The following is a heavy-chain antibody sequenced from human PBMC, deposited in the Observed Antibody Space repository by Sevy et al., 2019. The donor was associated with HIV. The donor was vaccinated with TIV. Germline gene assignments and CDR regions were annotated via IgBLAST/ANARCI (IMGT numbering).Heavy chain of an antibody. CDR3: ARVPTYHYGSATYFDY. Sequence: ASVKVSCKTSGYIFTNSGITWVRQAPGQGLEWMGWIGVYNGNLKYAQKFQGRVTMTTDTSTSTAYMGLTSLRSDDTGVYYCARVPTYHYGSATYFDYWGQGTLVTVSS. D-gene: IGHD3-10*01. V-gene: IGHV1-18*01. CDR2: IGVYNGNL. CDR1: GYIFTNSG. J-gene: IGHJ4*02.